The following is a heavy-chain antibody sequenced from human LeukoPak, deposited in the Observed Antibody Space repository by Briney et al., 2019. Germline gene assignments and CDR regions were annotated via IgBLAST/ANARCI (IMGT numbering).Heavy chain of an antibody. J-gene: IGHJ3*02. CDR1: GFTFSSYE. CDR2: ISSSGSTI. CDR3: ARGRGDFWRGSLFDI. Sequence: PGGSLRLSCAASGFTFSSYEMKWVRQAPGKRLEWVSYISSSGSTIYYADSVKDRFTISRDNARHSLYLQMNSLRAEDTAVYYCARGRGDFWRGSLFDIWGQGTMVTVSS. D-gene: IGHD3-3*01. V-gene: IGHV3-48*03.